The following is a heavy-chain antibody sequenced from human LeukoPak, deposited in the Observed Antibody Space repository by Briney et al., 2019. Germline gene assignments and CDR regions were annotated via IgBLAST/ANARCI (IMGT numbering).Heavy chain of an antibody. CDR2: ISGRSTDI. J-gene: IGHJ4*02. Sequence: GGSLRLSCAASGFTFSNYAMNWVRQAPGKGLEWVSSISGRSTDIYYADSVKGRFTISRDNAKNSLYLQINSLRAEDTAIYYCARRGYYDSSGYDYWGQGTLVTVSS. V-gene: IGHV3-21*01. D-gene: IGHD3-22*01. CDR3: ARRGYYDSSGYDY. CDR1: GFTFSNYA.